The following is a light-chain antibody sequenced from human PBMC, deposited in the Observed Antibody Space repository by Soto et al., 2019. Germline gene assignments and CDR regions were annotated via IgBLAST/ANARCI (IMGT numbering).Light chain of an antibody. J-gene: IGKJ2*02. CDR1: QSVASNY. CDR3: HQYDGSLSI. V-gene: IGKV3-20*01. CDR2: GAT. Sequence: EVVLTQSPGTLSLSPGERANLSCRASQSVASNYLAWYQQKPGQAPRLLIYGATYRATGIPDRFDGSGSGTDFTPSISRLTPADFAVYYCHQYDGSLSIFGQGTRLEIK.